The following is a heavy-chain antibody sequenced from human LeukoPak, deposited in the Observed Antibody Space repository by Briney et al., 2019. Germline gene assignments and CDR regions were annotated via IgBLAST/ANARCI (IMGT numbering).Heavy chain of an antibody. D-gene: IGHD4-17*01. CDR1: GFTFSNYV. CDR3: ARNGKLIDY. Sequence: GGSLRLSCAASGFTFSNYVMSWVRQPPGRGLEWVSVITGSGGNTYYPDSVKGRFTISRDNSKNTLFLQMDSLRAEDTAIYYCARNGKLIDYWGQGILVTVSS. V-gene: IGHV3-23*01. CDR2: ITGSGGNT. J-gene: IGHJ4*02.